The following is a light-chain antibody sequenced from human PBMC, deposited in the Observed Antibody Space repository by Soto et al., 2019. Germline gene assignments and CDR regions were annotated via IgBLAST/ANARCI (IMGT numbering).Light chain of an antibody. J-gene: IGKJ1*01. CDR3: QHYNSYSEA. CDR2: KAS. CDR1: QTISSW. V-gene: IGKV1-5*03. Sequence: DMKVTQSPSTVCRSIGNRVTITCRASQTISSWLAWYQQKPGKAPKLLIYKASTLKSGVPSRFSGSGSGTEFTLTISSLQPDDFATYQCQHYNSYSEAFGQGTQVDIK.